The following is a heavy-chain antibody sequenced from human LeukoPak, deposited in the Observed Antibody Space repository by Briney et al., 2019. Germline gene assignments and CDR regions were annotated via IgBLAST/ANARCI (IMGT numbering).Heavy chain of an antibody. CDR1: GFTFSGYG. Sequence: PGGSLKLSCAASGFTFSGYGMHWVRQAPGKGPEWVAFIRYDGSNKYYADSVKGRFTISRDNSKNTLYLQMNSLRAEDTAVYYCAKDPYDILTGYFDYWGQGTLVTVSS. D-gene: IGHD3-9*01. V-gene: IGHV3-30*02. CDR3: AKDPYDILTGYFDY. J-gene: IGHJ4*02. CDR2: IRYDGSNK.